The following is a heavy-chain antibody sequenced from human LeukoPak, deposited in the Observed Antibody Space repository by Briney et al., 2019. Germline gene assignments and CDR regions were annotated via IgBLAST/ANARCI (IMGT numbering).Heavy chain of an antibody. CDR1: GGSISSSSYY. J-gene: IGHJ5*02. Sequence: SETLSLTCTVSGGSISSSSYYWGWIRQPPGKGLEWIGSIYYSGSTYYNPSLKSRVTISVDRSKNQFSLKLSSVTAADTAVYYCAASFGVVPTYNWFDPWGQGTLVTVSS. V-gene: IGHV4-39*07. CDR3: AASFGVVPTYNWFDP. CDR2: IYYSGST. D-gene: IGHD3-3*01.